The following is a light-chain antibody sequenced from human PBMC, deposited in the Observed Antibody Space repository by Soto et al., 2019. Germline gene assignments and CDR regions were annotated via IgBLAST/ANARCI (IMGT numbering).Light chain of an antibody. CDR2: GNS. Sequence: QSVLTQPPSVSGAPGQRVTISCTGSSSNIGAGYDVHWYQQLPGTAPKLLIYGNSNRPSGVPDPFSGSKSGTSASLAITGLQAEDEADYSCQSYDSSLSVVFGGGPKVTVL. CDR3: QSYDSSLSVV. CDR1: SSNIGAGYD. J-gene: IGLJ2*01. V-gene: IGLV1-40*01.